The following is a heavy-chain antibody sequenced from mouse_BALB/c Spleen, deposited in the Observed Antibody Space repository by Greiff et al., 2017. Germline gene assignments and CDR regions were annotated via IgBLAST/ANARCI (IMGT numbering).Heavy chain of an antibody. D-gene: IGHD4-1*01. J-gene: IGHJ2*01. CDR1: GYSITSGYY. CDR3: AKLGQDYFDY. CDR2: ISYDGSN. V-gene: IGHV3-6*02. Sequence: DVQLQESGPGLVKPSQSLSLTCSVTGYSITSGYYWNWIRQFPGNKLEWMGYISYDGSNNYNPSLKNRISITRDTSKNQFFLKLNSVTTEDTATYYCAKLGQDYFDYWGQGTTLTVSS.